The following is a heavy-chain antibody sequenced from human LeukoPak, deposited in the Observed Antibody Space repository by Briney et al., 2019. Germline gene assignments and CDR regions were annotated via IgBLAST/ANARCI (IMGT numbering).Heavy chain of an antibody. CDR2: IYTSGST. V-gene: IGHV4-61*02. CDR3: VRVPYYYYSYMDV. CDR1: GGSISSGSYY. Sequence: SQTLSLTCTVSGGSISSGSYYWSWIRQPAGKGLEWIGRIYTSGSTNYNPSLKSRVTISVDTSKNQFSLRLNSVTAADTAVYYCVRVPYYYYSYMDVWGKGTTVTVSS. J-gene: IGHJ6*03.